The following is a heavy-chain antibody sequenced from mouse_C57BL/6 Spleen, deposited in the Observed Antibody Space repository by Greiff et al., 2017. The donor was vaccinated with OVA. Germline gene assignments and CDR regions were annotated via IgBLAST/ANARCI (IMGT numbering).Heavy chain of an antibody. CDR1: GYTFTGYW. Sequence: QVQLQQSGAELMQPGASVKLSCKATGYTFTGYWLEWVKQRPGHGLEWIGEILPGSGSTNYNEKFKGKATFTAATSSNTAYMQLSSLTTEDSAIYYCARRIYYDYDRAMDYWGQGTSVTVSS. J-gene: IGHJ4*01. V-gene: IGHV1-9*01. CDR2: ILPGSGST. D-gene: IGHD2-4*01. CDR3: ARRIYYDYDRAMDY.